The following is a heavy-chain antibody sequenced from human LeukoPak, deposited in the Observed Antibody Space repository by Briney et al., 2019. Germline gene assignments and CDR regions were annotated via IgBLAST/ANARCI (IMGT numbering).Heavy chain of an antibody. CDR1: GGSISNFY. Sequence: SETLSLTCTVSGGSISNFYWNWMRQPPGKGLEWIGYIYYSGTTNYNPSLKSRVTISVDTSKNQFSLRLSSVTAADTAVYYCARGEGHDYRNYYFDYWGQGTLVTVSS. CDR3: ARGEGHDYRNYYFDY. J-gene: IGHJ4*02. D-gene: IGHD4-11*01. CDR2: IYYSGTT. V-gene: IGHV4-59*01.